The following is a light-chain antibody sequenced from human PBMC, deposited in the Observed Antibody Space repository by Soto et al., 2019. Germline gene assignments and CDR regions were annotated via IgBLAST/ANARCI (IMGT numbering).Light chain of an antibody. V-gene: IGKV3-15*01. CDR2: GAS. Sequence: EIVMTQSPATLSVSPGERATLSCRASQNVRSNLAWYQQKPGQAPRLLIFGASTRATGIPARFSGTGSGTEFTLTISSLQSVDFAVYYCQQYNTWPPITFGQGTRLEI. CDR3: QQYNTWPPIT. CDR1: QNVRSN. J-gene: IGKJ5*01.